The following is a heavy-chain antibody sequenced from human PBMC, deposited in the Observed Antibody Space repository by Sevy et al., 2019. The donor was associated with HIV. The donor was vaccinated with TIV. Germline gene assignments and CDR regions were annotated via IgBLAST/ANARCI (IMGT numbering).Heavy chain of an antibody. J-gene: IGHJ5*02. CDR2: FDPEDDET. CDR1: GHTLSGLA. D-gene: IGHD5-12*01. V-gene: IGHV1-24*01. Sequence: ASVKVSCKVFGHTLSGLAIHWVRQAPGKGLEWMGGFDPEDDETYYAQIFQGRFAMTEDTSTDKAYMELKSLTSEDTAVYFCAMGRAGYPGYTTPSVSWFDPWGQGVLVTVSS. CDR3: AMGRAGYPGYTTPSVSWFDP.